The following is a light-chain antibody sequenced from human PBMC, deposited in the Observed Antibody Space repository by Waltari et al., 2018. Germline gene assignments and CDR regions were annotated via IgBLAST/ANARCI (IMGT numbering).Light chain of an antibody. Sequence: SYELTQPLSMSVSPGQTATITCSGHKLNEKFVCWYQKKPGQSPLLVIYRDIERPSGITGRLSGFNSGDTATLTSHGAQAVDEADYFCQVWDRNFVVFGGGTRLTVL. CDR1: KLNEKF. CDR2: RDI. CDR3: QVWDRNFVV. V-gene: IGLV3-1*01. J-gene: IGLJ2*01.